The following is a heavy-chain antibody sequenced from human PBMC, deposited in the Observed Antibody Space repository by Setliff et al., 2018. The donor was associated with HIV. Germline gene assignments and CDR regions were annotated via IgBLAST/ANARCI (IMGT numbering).Heavy chain of an antibody. CDR3: AKVTGRYFDYDDDNYHNMDV. V-gene: IGHV3-33*03. CDR2: VSFNGKKA. D-gene: IGHD3-22*01. CDR1: GFTFRNYG. J-gene: IGHJ6*04. Sequence: GGSLRLSCAASGFTFRNYGMHWVRQAPGEGLEWVAAVSFNGKKAFYADSVRGRFTVSRENSRNTVSLQLSRLKVEDNGVYYCAKVTGRYFDYDDDNYHNMDVWGKGTTVTVSS.